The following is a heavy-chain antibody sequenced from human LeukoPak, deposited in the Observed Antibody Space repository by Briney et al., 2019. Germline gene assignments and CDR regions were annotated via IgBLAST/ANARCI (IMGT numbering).Heavy chain of an antibody. CDR1: GGSISGYY. CDR2: IDYSGNT. J-gene: IGHJ5*02. CDR3: ARRRSGTSSEFDP. V-gene: IGHV4-59*08. D-gene: IGHD6-6*01. Sequence: PSETLSLTCTVSGGSISGYYWSWIWQPPGKGLEWIGYIDYSGNTNYNPSLKSRVTISVDTSKNQFSLKLSSVTAADTAVYYCARRRSGTSSEFDPWGQGTLVTVSS.